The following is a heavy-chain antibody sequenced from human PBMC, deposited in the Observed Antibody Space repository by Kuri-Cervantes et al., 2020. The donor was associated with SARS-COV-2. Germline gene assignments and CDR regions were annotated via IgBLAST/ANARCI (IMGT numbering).Heavy chain of an antibody. CDR1: GFTFSSYW. D-gene: IGHD4-17*01. CDR3: ARGPIPYGDYVH. J-gene: IGHJ4*02. V-gene: IGHV3-74*01. Sequence: GESLKISCAASGFTFSSYWMHWVRQAPGKGLVWVSRINSDGSSTSYADSVKGRFTISRDNAKNTLYLQMNSLRAEDTAVYYCARGPIPYGDYVHWGQGTLVTVYS. CDR2: INSDGSST.